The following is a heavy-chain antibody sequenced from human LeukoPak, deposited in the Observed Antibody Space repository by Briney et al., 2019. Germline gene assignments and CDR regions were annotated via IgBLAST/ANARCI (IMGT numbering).Heavy chain of an antibody. CDR3: ARDNDYYDSSGYYWDY. V-gene: IGHV3-11*06. D-gene: IGHD3-22*01. Sequence: GGSLRLSCAASGCTFSDYYMSWIRHAPGKGLEWVSYISSSSSYTNYADSVKGRFTISRDNAKNSLYLQMNSLRAEDTAVYYCARDNDYYDSSGYYWDYWGQGTLVTVSS. J-gene: IGHJ4*02. CDR2: ISSSSSYT. CDR1: GCTFSDYY.